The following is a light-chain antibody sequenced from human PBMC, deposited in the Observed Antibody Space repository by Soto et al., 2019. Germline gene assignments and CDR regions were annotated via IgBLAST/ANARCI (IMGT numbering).Light chain of an antibody. Sequence: DIQMTQSPSTLSASVGDRVTITCRASQSISTWLAWYQQKPGKAPKLLIYKATHLQSGVPSRFSGSGSGTEFSLTISSLQAEDFATYYCQRYNDYQYIFGQGTKLEIK. CDR2: KAT. V-gene: IGKV1-5*03. CDR1: QSISTW. CDR3: QRYNDYQYI. J-gene: IGKJ2*01.